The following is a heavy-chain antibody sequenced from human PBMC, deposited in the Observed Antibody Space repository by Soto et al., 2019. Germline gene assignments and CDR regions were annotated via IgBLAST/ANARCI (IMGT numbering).Heavy chain of an antibody. V-gene: IGHV1-69*13. Sequence: ASVKVSCKASGGTFSSYAISWVRQAPGQGLDWMGGIIPIFGTANYAQKFQGRVTITADESTSTAYMELSSLRSEDTAVYYCARDLVDDYGDYDDYWGQGTLVTVSS. J-gene: IGHJ4*02. CDR3: ARDLVDDYGDYDDY. CDR1: GGTFSSYA. CDR2: IIPIFGTA. D-gene: IGHD4-17*01.